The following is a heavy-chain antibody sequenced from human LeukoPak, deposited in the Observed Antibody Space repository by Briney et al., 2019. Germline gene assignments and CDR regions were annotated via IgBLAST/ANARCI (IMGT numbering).Heavy chain of an antibody. CDR1: GGSISSYY. J-gene: IGHJ4*02. V-gene: IGHV4-59*01. CDR2: IYYSGST. CDR3: ARRGRKGSDY. D-gene: IGHD2-15*01. Sequence: SETLSLTCTVSGGSISSYYWSWIRQPPGKGLEWIGYIYYSGSTNYNPSLKSRVTISVDTSKNQFSLKLSSVTAADTAVYYCARRGRKGSDYWGQGTLVTVSS.